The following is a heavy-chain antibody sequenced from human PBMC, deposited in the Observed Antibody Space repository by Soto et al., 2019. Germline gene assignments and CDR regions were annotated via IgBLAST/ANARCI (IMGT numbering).Heavy chain of an antibody. CDR2: ISSSSNSI. CDR3: ARGFRPHLYYDILTGSLDY. Sequence: GGSLRLSCAASGFTFSSYSMNWVRQAPGRGPEWVSYISSSSNSIYYADSVKGRFTISRDNAKNPLYLQMNSLRAEDTAVYYCARGFRPHLYYDILTGSLDYWGQGTLVTVSS. CDR1: GFTFSSYS. V-gene: IGHV3-48*01. D-gene: IGHD3-9*01. J-gene: IGHJ4*02.